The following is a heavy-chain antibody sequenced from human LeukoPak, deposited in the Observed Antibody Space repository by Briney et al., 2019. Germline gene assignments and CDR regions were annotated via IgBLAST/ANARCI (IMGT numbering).Heavy chain of an antibody. CDR1: GYTFTSYA. J-gene: IGHJ4*02. D-gene: IGHD1-26*01. V-gene: IGHV1-3*01. CDR3: ARDSGSGSNDY. Sequence: ASVKVSCKASGYTFTSYAIHWVRQAPGQRLEWMGWISAGNGNTKYSRNFQGRVTFISNTSATTAFMELSSLRSEDAAVYYCARDSGSGSNDYWGQGTLVTVSS. CDR2: ISAGNGNT.